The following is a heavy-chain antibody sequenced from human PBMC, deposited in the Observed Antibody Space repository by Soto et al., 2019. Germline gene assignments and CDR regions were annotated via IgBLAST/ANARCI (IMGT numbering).Heavy chain of an antibody. J-gene: IGHJ5*02. V-gene: IGHV1-18*01. CDR3: ARDSFPDEDIVVVVAGNWFDP. CDR1: GYTFTSYG. D-gene: IGHD2-15*01. CDR2: ISAYNGNT. Sequence: QVQLVQSGAEVKKPGASVKVSCKASGYTFTSYGISWVRQAPGQGLEWMGWISAYNGNTNYAQKLQGRVTMTTDTSTSTAYMELRSLRSDHTAVYYCARDSFPDEDIVVVVAGNWFDPWGQGTLVTVSS.